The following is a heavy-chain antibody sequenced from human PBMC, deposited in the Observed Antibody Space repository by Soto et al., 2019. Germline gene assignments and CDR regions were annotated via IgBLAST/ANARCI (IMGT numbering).Heavy chain of an antibody. CDR2: INSDGSNT. D-gene: IGHD2-21*02. CDR1: GFTLRGNW. CDR3: ARAYCGGDCYSGIDY. V-gene: IGHV3-74*01. J-gene: IGHJ4*02. Sequence: GGSLRLSCAASGFTLRGNWMHWVRQAPGKGLVWVSRINSDGSNTGYADSVKGRFTVSRDNAKNTLNLQMSSLRAEDTAIYYCARAYCGGDCYSGIDYWGQGNLVTVSS.